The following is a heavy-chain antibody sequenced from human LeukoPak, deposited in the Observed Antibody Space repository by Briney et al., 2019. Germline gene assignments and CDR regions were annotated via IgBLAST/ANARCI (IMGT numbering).Heavy chain of an antibody. Sequence: ASVKVSCKASGRTFSSYAISWVRQAPGQGLEWMGEIIPIFGTANYAQKFQGRDTITTDESTSTAYMELSSLRSEDTAVYYCASDADAYCGGDCYSYFDYWGQGTLVTVSS. V-gene: IGHV1-69*05. CDR3: ASDADAYCGGDCYSYFDY. CDR1: GRTFSSYA. D-gene: IGHD2-21*02. J-gene: IGHJ4*02. CDR2: IIPIFGTA.